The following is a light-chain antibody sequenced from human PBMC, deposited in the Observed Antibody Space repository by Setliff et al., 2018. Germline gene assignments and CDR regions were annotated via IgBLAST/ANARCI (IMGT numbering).Light chain of an antibody. CDR3: SSYTSNTFV. Sequence: QSVLTQPASVSGSPGQSITISCSGTSNDVGAYDLVSWYQQHPGKVPKLIIFDVSNRPSGVSHRFSGSKSGNTASLTISGLQADDEADYYCSSYTSNTFVFAAGTKVTVL. CDR2: DVS. V-gene: IGLV2-14*03. J-gene: IGLJ1*01. CDR1: SNDVGAYDL.